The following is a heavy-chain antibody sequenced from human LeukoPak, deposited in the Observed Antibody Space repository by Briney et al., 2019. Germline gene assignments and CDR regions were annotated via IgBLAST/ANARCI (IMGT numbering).Heavy chain of an antibody. D-gene: IGHD3-16*01. V-gene: IGHV1-69*05. CDR2: IIPIFGTA. J-gene: IGHJ4*02. CDR1: GGTFSSYA. CDR3: ASGYDYVWGRDY. Sequence: ASVKVSCKASGGTFSSYAISWVRQAPGQGLEWMGRIIPIFGTANYAQKFQGRVTITTDESTSTAYMELSSLRSEDTVVYYCASGYDYVWGRDYWGQGTLVTVSS.